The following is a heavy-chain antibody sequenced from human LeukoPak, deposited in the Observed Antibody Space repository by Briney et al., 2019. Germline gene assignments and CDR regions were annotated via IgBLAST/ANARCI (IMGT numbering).Heavy chain of an antibody. J-gene: IGHJ4*02. CDR1: GGSFSGYY. CDR2: INHSGTT. V-gene: IGHV4-34*01. CDR3: ARAGFALAPHRGTPFDY. D-gene: IGHD6-6*01. Sequence: PSETLSLTCAVYGGSFSGYYWSWIRQPPGKGLEWIGEINHSGTTNYNSSLKSRATISVDTSRNRFSLKLSSVTAADTAVYYCARAGFALAPHRGTPFDYWGQGTLVTVSS.